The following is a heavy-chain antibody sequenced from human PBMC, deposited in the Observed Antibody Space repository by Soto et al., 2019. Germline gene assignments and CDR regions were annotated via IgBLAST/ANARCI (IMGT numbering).Heavy chain of an antibody. Sequence: EEQLVESGGGLVERGGSLRLSCAASGLTFSIAWLSWVRQAPGKGLEWVGRIKNKADGGTTDNAAPVKDRLTISRDDSKSTLYLQMNSLKTEDPAMYYCTSMNDRDAFDIWGQGTMVTVSS. CDR3: TSMNDRDAFDI. J-gene: IGHJ3*02. V-gene: IGHV3-15*01. CDR2: IKNKADGGTT. CDR1: GLTFSIAW. D-gene: IGHD1-1*01.